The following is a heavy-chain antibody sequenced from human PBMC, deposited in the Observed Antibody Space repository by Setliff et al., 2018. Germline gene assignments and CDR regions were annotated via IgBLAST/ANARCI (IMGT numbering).Heavy chain of an antibody. CDR1: DYKFLSYG. V-gene: IGHV1-18*01. CDR3: ARGRAGRSGH. D-gene: IGHD6-19*01. CDR2: ISAYTGKT. Sequence: GASVKVSCKASDYKFLSYGMSWVRQAPGQGFEWMGWISAYTGKTDYAQNFQGRITMTTDTSTSTAYMELRSLRSDDTAVDYCARGRAGRSGHWGQGTLVTVSS. J-gene: IGHJ4*02.